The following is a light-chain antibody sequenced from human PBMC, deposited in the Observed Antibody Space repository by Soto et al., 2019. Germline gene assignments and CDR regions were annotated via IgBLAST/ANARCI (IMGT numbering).Light chain of an antibody. J-gene: IGLJ1*01. Sequence: QSALTQPASVSGSPGQSITISFTGTSGDVGAYNFVSWYQQHPGKAPKLIIYHVSDRPSGFPRRFSGSNSGNSDSLTISGLHAEEEDDYYCSSYAGSASFVFGTGTKLNVL. V-gene: IGLV2-14*03. CDR2: HVS. CDR3: SSYAGSASFV. CDR1: SGDVGAYNF.